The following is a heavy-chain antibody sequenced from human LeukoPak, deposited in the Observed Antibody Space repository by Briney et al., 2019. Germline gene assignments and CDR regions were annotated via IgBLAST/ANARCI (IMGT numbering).Heavy chain of an antibody. V-gene: IGHV3-21*01. J-gene: IGHJ4*02. CDR2: ISSSSSYI. Sequence: GGSLRLSCAASGFTFSSYSMNWVRQAPGKGLEWVSSISSSSSYIYYADSVKGRFTISRDNAKNPLHLQMNSLRAEDTAVYYCARVYYYDSSGYPLYFDYWGQGTLVTVSS. CDR1: GFTFSSYS. D-gene: IGHD3-22*01. CDR3: ARVYYYDSSGYPLYFDY.